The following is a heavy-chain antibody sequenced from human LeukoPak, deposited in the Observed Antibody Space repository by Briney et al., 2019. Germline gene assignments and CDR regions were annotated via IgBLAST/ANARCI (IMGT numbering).Heavy chain of an antibody. V-gene: IGHV3-21*01. CDR3: AREARAAAGGGIRL. CDR1: GFTFSSYS. D-gene: IGHD6-13*01. Sequence: GGSLRLSCAASGFTFSSYSMNWVRQAPGKGLEWVSSISSGYIYYADSVKGRFTISRDNAKNSLYLQMNSLRAEDTAVYYCAREARAAAGGGIRLWGQGTLVTVSS. CDR2: ISSGYI. J-gene: IGHJ4*02.